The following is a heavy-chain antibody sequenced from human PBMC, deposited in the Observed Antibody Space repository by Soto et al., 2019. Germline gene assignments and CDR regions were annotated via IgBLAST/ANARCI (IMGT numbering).Heavy chain of an antibody. D-gene: IGHD5-12*01. CDR3: AKDFGYSGYGVDY. V-gene: IGHV3-43*01. Sequence: GGSLRLSCAASGFTFDDYTMHWVRQAPGKGLEWVSLISWDGGSTYYADSVKGRFTISRDNSKNSLYLQMNSLRTEDTALYYCAKDFGYSGYGVDYWGQGTLVTVSS. J-gene: IGHJ4*02. CDR2: ISWDGGST. CDR1: GFTFDDYT.